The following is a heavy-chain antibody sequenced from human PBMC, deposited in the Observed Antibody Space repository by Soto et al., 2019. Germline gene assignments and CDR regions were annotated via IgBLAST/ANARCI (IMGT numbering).Heavy chain of an antibody. J-gene: IGHJ5*02. V-gene: IGHV3-33*01. CDR2: IWYDGSNK. D-gene: IGHD2-2*03. CDR1: GFTFSSYG. CDR3: ARDLGSALYH. Sequence: QVQLVESGGGEVQPGRSLRLSCAASGFTFSSYGMHWVRQASGKGLEWVAVIWYDGSNKYYADSVKGRFTISRDNSKNTLYLQMNSLRAEDTAVYYCARDLGSALYHWGQGTLVTVSS.